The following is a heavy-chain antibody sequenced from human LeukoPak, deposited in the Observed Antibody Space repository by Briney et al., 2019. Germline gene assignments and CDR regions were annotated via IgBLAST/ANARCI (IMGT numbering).Heavy chain of an antibody. V-gene: IGHV3-48*01. CDR1: GFTFSSYT. CDR3: ASLLDGYNYDAFDI. J-gene: IGHJ3*02. CDR2: ISSSSTI. Sequence: PGGSLRLSCAASGFTFSSYTMSWVRQAPGKGLEWVAYISSSSTIYYADSVKGRFTISRDNAKNPLYLQMNSLRAEDTAVYYCASLLDGYNYDAFDIWGQGTMVTVSS. D-gene: IGHD5-24*01.